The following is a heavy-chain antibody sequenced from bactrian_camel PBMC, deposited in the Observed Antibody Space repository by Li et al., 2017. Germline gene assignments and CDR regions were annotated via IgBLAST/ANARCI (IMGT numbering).Heavy chain of an antibody. CDR3: VRGGLSRGGSWPD. CDR1: AYRISSSC. D-gene: IGHD6*01. CDR2: ISAGGLIT. Sequence: QVQLVESGGGSVQAGGSLRLSCEASAYRISSSCMAWFRQAPGEEREGVAAISAGGLITYYADSVKGRFTISRDNAKNTLYVQMNSLKPEDTAKYYCVRGGLSRGGSWPDWGQGTQVTVS. V-gene: IGHV3S1*01. J-gene: IGHJ4*01.